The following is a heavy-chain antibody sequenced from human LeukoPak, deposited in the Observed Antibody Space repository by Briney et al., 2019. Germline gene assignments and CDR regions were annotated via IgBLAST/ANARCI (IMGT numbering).Heavy chain of an antibody. CDR2: IYHSGST. Sequence: PSETLSLTCTVSGASISTYYWSWIRQPPGKGLEWIGYIYHSGSTNYNPSLKSRVTISVDTSKNQFSLKLSSVTAADTAVYYCARHGPLYSSSSYYYNMDVWGQGTTVTVSS. D-gene: IGHD6-6*01. CDR1: GASISTYY. CDR3: ARHGPLYSSSSYYYNMDV. J-gene: IGHJ6*02. V-gene: IGHV4-59*08.